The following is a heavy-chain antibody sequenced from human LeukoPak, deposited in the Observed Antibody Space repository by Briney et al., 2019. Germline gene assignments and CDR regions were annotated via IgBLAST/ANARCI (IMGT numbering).Heavy chain of an antibody. CDR2: IYTSGST. Sequence: PSETLSLTCTVSGGSISSYYWSWIRQPAGKGLEWIGRIYTSGSTNYNPSLKSRVTISVDTSKNQFSLKLSSVTAADTAVYYCARDPMTTVSGPVDWFDPWGQGTLVTVSS. D-gene: IGHD4-11*01. J-gene: IGHJ5*02. CDR3: ARDPMTTVSGPVDWFDP. CDR1: GGSISSYY. V-gene: IGHV4-4*07.